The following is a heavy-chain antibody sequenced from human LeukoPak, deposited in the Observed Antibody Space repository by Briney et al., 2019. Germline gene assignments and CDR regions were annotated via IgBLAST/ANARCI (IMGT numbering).Heavy chain of an antibody. Sequence: GASVKVSRKVSEYTLTELSMHWVRQAPGKGLEWLGGFDPEDGGIIYAQKFQGRVTMSDDTSTDTAYMELGSLRSDDTAVYYCAADRGDYSGSYWTAFDIWGQGTMVTVSS. CDR1: EYTLTELS. D-gene: IGHD1-26*01. CDR3: AADRGDYSGSYWTAFDI. J-gene: IGHJ3*02. V-gene: IGHV1-24*01. CDR2: FDPEDGGI.